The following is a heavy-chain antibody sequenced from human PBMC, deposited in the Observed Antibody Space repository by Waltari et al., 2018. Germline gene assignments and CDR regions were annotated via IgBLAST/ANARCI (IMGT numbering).Heavy chain of an antibody. D-gene: IGHD7-27*01. V-gene: IGHV1-69*08. CDR1: GGTFSSYA. CDR3: ARGGRTGDGDY. Sequence: QVQLVQSGAGVKKPGSSVKVPCKASGGTFSSYAISWLRQAPGQGLEWMGRIIPNFGTANYEQKFQGRVTITADKSTSTAYMELSSLRSEDTAVYYCARGGRTGDGDYWGQGTLVTVSS. CDR2: IIPNFGTA. J-gene: IGHJ4*02.